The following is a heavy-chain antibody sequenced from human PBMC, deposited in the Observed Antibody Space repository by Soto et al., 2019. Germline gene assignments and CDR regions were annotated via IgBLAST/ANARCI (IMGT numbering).Heavy chain of an antibody. J-gene: IGHJ4*02. CDR1: GFTFDDYA. CDR2: ISWNSGSI. Sequence: DVQLVESGGGLVQPGRSLRLSCAASGFTFDDYAMHWVRQAPGKGLEWVSGISWNSGSIGYADSVKGRFTISRDNAKNSLYLQMNSLRAEDTALYYCAKGGETPWGQGTLVTVSS. V-gene: IGHV3-9*01. CDR3: AKGGETP.